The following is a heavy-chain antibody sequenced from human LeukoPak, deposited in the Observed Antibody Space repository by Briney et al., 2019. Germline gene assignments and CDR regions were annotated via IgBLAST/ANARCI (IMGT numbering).Heavy chain of an antibody. V-gene: IGHV3-7*01. J-gene: IGHJ4*02. CDR2: IKQDGSEK. D-gene: IGHD1-14*01. Sequence: GGSLRLSCAASGFTFSNYWMTWVRQAPGKGLALVANIKQDGSEKYYVDSVKGRFTISRDNAKNSLYLQMNSLRAEDTAVYYCARNQRRLDYWGQGTLVTVSS. CDR1: GFTFSNYW. CDR3: ARNQRRLDY.